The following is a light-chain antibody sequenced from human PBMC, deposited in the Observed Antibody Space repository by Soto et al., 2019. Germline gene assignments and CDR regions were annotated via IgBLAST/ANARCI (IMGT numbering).Light chain of an antibody. J-gene: IGKJ1*01. V-gene: IGKV1-33*01. CDR1: QDIRNY. CDR3: QRYGSLPET. Sequence: DLQMTQSPSSLSAFVGDRVTITCQASQDIRNYLNWYQQKPGKAPKLLIYDASNLEPGVPSRFSGSGYGTDFTLTISSLQPEDIATYYCQRYGSLPETFGQGTKVEIK. CDR2: DAS.